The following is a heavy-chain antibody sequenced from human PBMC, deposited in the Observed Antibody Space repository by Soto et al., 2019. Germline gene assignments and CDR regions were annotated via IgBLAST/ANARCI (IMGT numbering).Heavy chain of an antibody. CDR1: GFTFSSYG. CDR2: IWYDGSNK. D-gene: IGHD3-16*01. V-gene: IGHV3-33*01. J-gene: IGHJ3*02. CDR3: ARWGETHVFDI. Sequence: QVQLVESGGGVVQPGRSLRLSCAASGFTFSSYGMHWVRQAPGKGLEWVAVIWYDGSNKYYADSVKGRFTISRDNSKNTLYLQMNSLRAEGTVVDYGARWGETHVFDIWGQGTIVTVSS.